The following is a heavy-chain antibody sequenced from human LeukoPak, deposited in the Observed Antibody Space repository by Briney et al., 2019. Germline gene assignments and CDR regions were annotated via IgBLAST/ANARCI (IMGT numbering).Heavy chain of an antibody. D-gene: IGHD6-13*01. CDR3: ARDRGYGSARYYFDY. V-gene: IGHV4-59*01. CDR1: GGSISSYY. Sequence: SETLSLTCTVSGGSISSYYWSWIRQPPGKGLEWIGYIYFSGSTNYNPSLKSRVTISVDTSKNQFSLKLSSVTAADTAVYYCARDRGYGSARYYFDYWGQGTLVTVSS. J-gene: IGHJ4*02. CDR2: IYFSGST.